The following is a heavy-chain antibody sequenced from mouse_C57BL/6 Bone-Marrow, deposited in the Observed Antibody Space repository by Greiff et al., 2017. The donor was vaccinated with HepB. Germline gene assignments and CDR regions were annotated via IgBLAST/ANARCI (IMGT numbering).Heavy chain of an antibody. D-gene: IGHD1-1*01. CDR1: GYTFTDYY. CDR2: IYPGSGNT. Sequence: QVTLKVSGAELVRPGASVKLSCKASGYTFTDYYINWVKQRPGQGLEWIARIYPGSGNTYYNEKFKGKATLTAEKSSSTAYMQLSSLTSEDSAVYFCARKTTGFDYWGQGTTLTVSS. CDR3: ARKTTGFDY. J-gene: IGHJ2*01. V-gene: IGHV1-76*01.